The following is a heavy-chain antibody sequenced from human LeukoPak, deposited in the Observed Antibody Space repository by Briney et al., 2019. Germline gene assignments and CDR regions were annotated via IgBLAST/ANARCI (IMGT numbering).Heavy chain of an antibody. Sequence: ASVKVSCKASGGTFSSYAISWVRQAPGQGLEWMGGIIPIFGTANYAQKFQGRVTITADESTSTAYMELSSLRSEDTAVYYCARESKRYCSSTSCNDYWRQGTLVTVSS. CDR1: GGTFSSYA. CDR3: ARESKRYCSSTSCNDY. V-gene: IGHV1-69*13. J-gene: IGHJ4*02. D-gene: IGHD2-2*01. CDR2: IIPIFGTA.